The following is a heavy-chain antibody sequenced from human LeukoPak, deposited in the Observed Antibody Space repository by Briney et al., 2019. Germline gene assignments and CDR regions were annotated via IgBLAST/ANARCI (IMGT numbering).Heavy chain of an antibody. CDR3: ARGLTLLGYCSGTSCLMNY. Sequence: GGSLRLSCAVSGFTLSSYWMHWVRQAPGKGLVWVSRIDSDGTTIDYADSVKGRFTISRDNANNTLYPQMNSLRAEDAGVYYCARGLTLLGYCSGTSCLMNYWGQGTLVTVSS. CDR2: IDSDGTTI. V-gene: IGHV3-74*01. D-gene: IGHD2-2*01. J-gene: IGHJ4*02. CDR1: GFTLSSYW.